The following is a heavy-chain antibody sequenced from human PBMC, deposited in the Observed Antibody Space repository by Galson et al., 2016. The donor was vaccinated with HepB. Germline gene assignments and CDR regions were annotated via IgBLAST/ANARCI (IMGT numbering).Heavy chain of an antibody. Sequence: ETLSLTCTVSGGSISNSIAYWAWIRQPPGKGLEWIASIHYGGSTYYSPSLKSRVSISVETSKNQFSLKLISVTAADTAVYFCARHFYPYGDPCYFDYWGQGTLVTVSS. V-gene: IGHV4-39*01. J-gene: IGHJ4*02. CDR2: IHYGGST. CDR3: ARHFYPYGDPCYFDY. CDR1: GGSISNSIAY. D-gene: IGHD4-17*01.